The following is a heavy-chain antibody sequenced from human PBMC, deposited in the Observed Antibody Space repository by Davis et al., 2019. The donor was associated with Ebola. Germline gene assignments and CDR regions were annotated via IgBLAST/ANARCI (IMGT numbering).Heavy chain of an antibody. V-gene: IGHV1-2*02. CDR1: GYTFTGYY. CDR3: ARILRGYDYMRGDY. J-gene: IGHJ4*02. D-gene: IGHD5-12*01. CDR2: INPNSGGT. Sequence: ASVKVSCKASGYTFTGYYMHWVRQAPGQGLEWMGWINPNSGGTNYAQKFQGRVTMTRDTSISTAYMELSRLRSGDTAVYYCARILRGYDYMRGDYWGQGTLVTVSS.